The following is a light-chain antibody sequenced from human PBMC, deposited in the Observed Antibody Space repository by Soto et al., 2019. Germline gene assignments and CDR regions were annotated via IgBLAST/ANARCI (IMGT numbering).Light chain of an antibody. CDR3: SSYAGTNNVI. J-gene: IGLJ2*01. V-gene: IGLV2-8*01. Sequence: QSALTQPPSASGSPGQSVTISCAGSISDVGGYNHVSWYQQHPGKAPKLPIYEVTKRPSGVPARFSGSKSGNTASLTVSGLQGDDEADYYCSSYAGTNNVIFGGGTKLTVL. CDR1: ISDVGGYNH. CDR2: EVT.